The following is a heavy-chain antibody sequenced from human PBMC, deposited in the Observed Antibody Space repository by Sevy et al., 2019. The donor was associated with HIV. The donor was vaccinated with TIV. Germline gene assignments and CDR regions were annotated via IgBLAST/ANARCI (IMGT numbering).Heavy chain of an antibody. CDR1: GYTFTGNA. Sequence: ASVKVSCKAFGYTFTGNALHWVRQAPGQRLEWMGWINIGNGNTKYSQKFHGRVTITRDTSATTAYMELSSLIPEDTATYCCARERAGAVKYFDFWGQGSLVTVSS. J-gene: IGHJ4*02. CDR2: INIGNGNT. D-gene: IGHD6-13*01. V-gene: IGHV1-3*04. CDR3: ARERAGAVKYFDF.